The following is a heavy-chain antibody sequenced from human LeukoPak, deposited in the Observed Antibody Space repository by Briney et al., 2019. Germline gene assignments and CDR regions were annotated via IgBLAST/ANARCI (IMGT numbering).Heavy chain of an antibody. J-gene: IGHJ4*02. CDR1: GYTFTDYY. CDR2: INPNSGGT. D-gene: IGHD3-22*01. CDR3: ARVYYDSSGSPLFDY. Sequence: ASVKVSCMASGYTFTDYYMHWVRQAPGQGLEWMGWINPNSGGTNYAQKFQGRVTMTRDTSISTAYIELSRLRSEDTAVYYCARVYYDSSGSPLFDYWGQGTLVTVSS. V-gene: IGHV1-2*02.